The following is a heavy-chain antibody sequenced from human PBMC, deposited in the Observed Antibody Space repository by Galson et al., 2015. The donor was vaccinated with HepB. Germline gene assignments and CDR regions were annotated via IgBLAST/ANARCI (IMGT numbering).Heavy chain of an antibody. J-gene: IGHJ4*02. CDR2: ISAYNGNT. V-gene: IGHV1-18*01. D-gene: IGHD3-16*02. Sequence: SVKVSCKASGYTFTSYGISWVRQAPGQGLEWMGWISAYNGNTNYAQKLQGRVTMTTDTSTSTAYMELRSLRSDDTAVYYCARDHYGGPFGGVIELDYWGQGTLVTVSS. CDR1: GYTFTSYG. CDR3: ARDHYGGPFGGVIELDY.